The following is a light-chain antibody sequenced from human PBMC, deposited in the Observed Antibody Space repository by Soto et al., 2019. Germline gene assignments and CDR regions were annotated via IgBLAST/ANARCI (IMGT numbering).Light chain of an antibody. CDR2: DVT. Sequence: QSVRTQPRSVSGSPGQSVTISCTGTTNDVGNYNYVSWYQQHPSKAPKLMIYDVTKRPSGVPDRFSGSKSGNTASLTISGLQAEDEADYYCCSYAGSYSYVFGTGTKVTV. V-gene: IGLV2-11*01. CDR1: TNDVGNYNY. CDR3: CSYAGSYSYV. J-gene: IGLJ1*01.